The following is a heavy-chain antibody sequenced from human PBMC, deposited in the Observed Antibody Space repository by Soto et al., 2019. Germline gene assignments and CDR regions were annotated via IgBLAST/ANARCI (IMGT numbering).Heavy chain of an antibody. CDR1: CGSFSGYN. V-gene: IGHV4-34*01. J-gene: IGHJ6*01. CDR3: ARGRELDYGDYYYYGMDV. CDR2: INHSGRT. D-gene: IGHD4-17*01. Sequence: SETLSLTCAVYCGSFSGYNWSWISQHPGKGLEWIGKINHSGRTNYNPSLKSRVTISVDTYKNQFSLKLSSVTAADTAVYYCARGRELDYGDYYYYGMDVCGQGTTVTVSS.